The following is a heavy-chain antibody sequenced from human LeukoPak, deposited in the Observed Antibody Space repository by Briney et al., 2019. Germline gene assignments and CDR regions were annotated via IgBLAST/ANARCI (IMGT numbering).Heavy chain of an antibody. CDR1: GYMFTIYY. CDR2: INPNSGGT. CDR3: ARVVAVTGTPVYYMDV. V-gene: IGHV1-2*02. J-gene: IGHJ6*03. Sequence: ASVTLSFTSSGYMFTIYYMHWVRQAPGQGLEWMGWINPNSGGTNYAQKFQGRVTMTRDTSINTAYMDLNRLTSDDTAVYYCARVVAVTGTPVYYMDVWGKGTTVTVSS. D-gene: IGHD6-19*01.